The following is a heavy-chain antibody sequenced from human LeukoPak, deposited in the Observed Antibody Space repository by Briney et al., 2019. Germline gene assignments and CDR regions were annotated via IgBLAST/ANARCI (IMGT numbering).Heavy chain of an antibody. CDR1: GGSISDYY. CDR2: INYSGST. D-gene: IGHD3-22*01. CDR3: ARHVHYYDTSGYYSIPDF. J-gene: IGHJ4*02. V-gene: IGHV4-59*08. Sequence: PSGTLSLTCTVPGGSISDYYWSWIRKPAGKGLEWIGNINYSGSTNYNPSLKRRVTISVDTSKNQISLKLSSVTAADTAVYYCARHVHYYDTSGYYSIPDFGGQGTLVTVSS.